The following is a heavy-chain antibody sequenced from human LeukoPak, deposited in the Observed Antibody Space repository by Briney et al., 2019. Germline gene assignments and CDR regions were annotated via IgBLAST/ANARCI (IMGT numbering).Heavy chain of an antibody. V-gene: IGHV4-4*07. D-gene: IGHD3-10*01. Sequence: SETLSLTCTVSGGSISSYYWSWIRQPAGKGLEWIGRIYTSGSTNYNPSLKSRVTMSVDTSKNQFSLKLSSVTAADTAVYYCARDRAVRGANYWDAFDIWGQGTMVTVSS. J-gene: IGHJ3*02. CDR2: IYTSGST. CDR3: ARDRAVRGANYWDAFDI. CDR1: GGSISSYY.